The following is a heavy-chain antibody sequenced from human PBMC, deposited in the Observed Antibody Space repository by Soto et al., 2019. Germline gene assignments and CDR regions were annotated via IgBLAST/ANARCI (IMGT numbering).Heavy chain of an antibody. J-gene: IGHJ4*02. CDR2: IYYSGST. CDR1: GGSISSYY. Sequence: PSETLSLTCTVSGGSISSYYWSWIRQPPGKGLEWIGYIYYSGSTNYNPSLKSRVTISVDTSKNQFSLKLSSVTAADTAVYYCARENYGAVFDYWGQGTLVTVSS. V-gene: IGHV4-59*01. D-gene: IGHD4-17*01. CDR3: ARENYGAVFDY.